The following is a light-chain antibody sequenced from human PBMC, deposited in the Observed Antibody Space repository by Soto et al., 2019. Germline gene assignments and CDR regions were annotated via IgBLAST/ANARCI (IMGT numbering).Light chain of an antibody. J-gene: IGKJ1*01. V-gene: IGKV3-15*01. CDR1: QSVSSS. Sequence: ENVLTKSPATLSLSPGERATLSCRASQSVSSSLAWYQQKPGQAPRLLIYGASTRATGIPARFSGSGSGTEFTLTISSLQSEDFAVYYCQHYNNWPPWTFGQGTKVDIK. CDR2: GAS. CDR3: QHYNNWPPWT.